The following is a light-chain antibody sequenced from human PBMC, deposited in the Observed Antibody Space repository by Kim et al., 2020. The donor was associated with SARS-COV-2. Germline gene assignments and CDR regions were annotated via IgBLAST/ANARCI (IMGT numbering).Light chain of an antibody. V-gene: IGLV1-44*01. CDR3: GAWDDKLSGPA. CDR1: DSNIGRYT. CDR2: YTS. Sequence: QRVTISCSGSDSNIGRYTLNWYTLLPGAAPKPLRYYTSPRPSGIPDRFSGSKSGPSASLAISGLRSDDDAEYFCGAWDDKLSGPAFGGGTQLTVL. J-gene: IGLJ2*01.